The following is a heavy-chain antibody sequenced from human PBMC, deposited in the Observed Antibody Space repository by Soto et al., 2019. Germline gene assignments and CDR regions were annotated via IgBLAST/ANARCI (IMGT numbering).Heavy chain of an antibody. D-gene: IGHD3-16*01. J-gene: IGHJ5*02. CDR3: AHSPFLQFWQRNWFEP. CDR1: GFSLNSDEVG. Sequence: SGPTLVNPTQTLTLTCTFSGFSLNSDEVGVGWIRQPPGGALEWLALVYWNGDKRYSPSLQTRLTITKDTSKNQVVLTMTAMDPVETGTYLSAHSPFLQFWQRNWFEPWGPGTLVTVSS. CDR2: VYWNGDK. V-gene: IGHV2-5*01.